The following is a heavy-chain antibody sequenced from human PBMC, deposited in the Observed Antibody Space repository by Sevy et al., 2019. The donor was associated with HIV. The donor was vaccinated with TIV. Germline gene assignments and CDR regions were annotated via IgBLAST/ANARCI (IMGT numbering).Heavy chain of an antibody. CDR2: IKQDGSEK. D-gene: IGHD2-15*01. Sequence: GESLKISCAASGFTFSSYWMSWVRQAPGKGLEWVANIKQDGSEKYYVDSVKGRFTISRDNAKNSLYLQMNSLRAEDTAVYYCARDMCSGGSCYFVYWGQGTLVTVSS. J-gene: IGHJ4*02. CDR1: GFTFSSYW. V-gene: IGHV3-7*01. CDR3: ARDMCSGGSCYFVY.